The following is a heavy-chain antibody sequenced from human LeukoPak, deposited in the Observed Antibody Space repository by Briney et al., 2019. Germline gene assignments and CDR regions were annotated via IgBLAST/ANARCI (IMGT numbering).Heavy chain of an antibody. J-gene: IGHJ4*02. D-gene: IGHD3-10*01. Sequence: PGGSLRLSCAASGFTLSNAWMSWVRQAPGKGLEWVGRIKSKTDGGTTDYAAPVKGRFTISRDDSKNTLYLQMNSLKTEDTAVYYCTTLLWFGELSDYWGQGTLVTVSS. V-gene: IGHV3-15*01. CDR2: IKSKTDGGTT. CDR1: GFTLSNAW. CDR3: TTLLWFGELSDY.